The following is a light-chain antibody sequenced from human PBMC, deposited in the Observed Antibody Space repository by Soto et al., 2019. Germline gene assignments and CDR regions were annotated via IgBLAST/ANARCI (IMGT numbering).Light chain of an antibody. CDR2: GAS. CDR1: QSVNSDY. Sequence: EIVLTQSPGTLSLSPGERATLSCRASQSVNSDYLGWFQQKPVQAPRLLIYGASTRATGIPDRFSGSGSGTDFTLTISRLEPEDFAVYYCQQYGSSPWTFGQGTKVDIK. V-gene: IGKV3-20*01. CDR3: QQYGSSPWT. J-gene: IGKJ1*01.